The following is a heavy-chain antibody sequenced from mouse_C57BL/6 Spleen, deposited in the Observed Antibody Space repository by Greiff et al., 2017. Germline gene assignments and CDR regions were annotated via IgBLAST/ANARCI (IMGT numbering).Heavy chain of an antibody. J-gene: IGHJ1*03. V-gene: IGHV5-16*01. CDR1: GFTFSDYY. D-gene: IGHD1-1*01. CDR3: ARVYGSYWYFDV. CDR2: INYDGSST. Sequence: EVKLMESEGGLVQPGSSMKLSCTASGFTFSDYYMAWVRQVPEKGLEWVANINYDGSSTYYLDSLKSRFIISRDNAKNILYLQMSSLKSEDTATYYCARVYGSYWYFDVWGTGTTVTVSS.